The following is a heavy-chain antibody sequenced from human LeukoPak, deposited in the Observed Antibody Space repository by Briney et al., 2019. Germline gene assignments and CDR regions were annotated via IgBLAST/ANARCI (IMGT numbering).Heavy chain of an antibody. CDR3: ARIPSDGHWYFDL. CDR2: ISYDGSNI. CDR1: EFNFMSYS. J-gene: IGHJ2*01. Sequence: PERSLRLSCVASEFNFMSYSMQWVRQAPVKGLQWVAAISYDGSNIYYGDSVKGRFTISRDNSKNTLYLQMNNLRTEDTAVYYCARIPSDGHWYFDLWGRGTLVTVPS. V-gene: IGHV3-30*04. D-gene: IGHD5-24*01.